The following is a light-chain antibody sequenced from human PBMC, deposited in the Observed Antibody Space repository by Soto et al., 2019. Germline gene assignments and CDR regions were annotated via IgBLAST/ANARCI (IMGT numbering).Light chain of an antibody. V-gene: IGKV3-15*01. Sequence: EIVMTQSPATLSVSPGERATLSCRASQSVSSNLAWYQQKPGQVPTLLIYVASTRATGVPARFSGSGSGTEFTLTISSLQSEDFAVYYCQHDNNWPLTFGGGTQVEIK. CDR2: VAS. CDR1: QSVSSN. CDR3: QHDNNWPLT. J-gene: IGKJ4*01.